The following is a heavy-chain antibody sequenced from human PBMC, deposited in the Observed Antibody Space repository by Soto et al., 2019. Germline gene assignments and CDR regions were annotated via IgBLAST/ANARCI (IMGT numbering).Heavy chain of an antibody. D-gene: IGHD3-16*01. CDR2: VDPVDSYA. V-gene: IGHV5-10-1*01. Sequence: GESLKISXXGSXXXXXXXXXTWVRQMPGKGLEWMAMVDPVDSYANYSPSFEGHVTVSADRSINNAYLQWSGPQASDTGIYYCARPRKGDYGMDVLGPGPTVTVSS. J-gene: IGHJ6*02. CDR3: ARPRKGDYGMDV. CDR1: XXXXXXXX.